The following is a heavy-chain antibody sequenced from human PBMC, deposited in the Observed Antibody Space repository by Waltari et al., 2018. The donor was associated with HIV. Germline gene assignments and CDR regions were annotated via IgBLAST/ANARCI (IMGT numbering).Heavy chain of an antibody. CDR2: FDPEQGKT. CDR3: TTEGLYCSGGTCYSRFDP. CDR1: GYTLSDLS. Sequence: QVPLVQSGAEGKKPGASVKVSCTVSGYTLSDLSMHWVRQAHGKGLEWMGGFDPEQGKTIYAQNFQGRVTMTEDAATDTAYMELSSLRSEDTAVYYCTTEGLYCSGGTCYSRFDPWGQGTLVTVSS. D-gene: IGHD2-15*01. J-gene: IGHJ5*02. V-gene: IGHV1-24*01.